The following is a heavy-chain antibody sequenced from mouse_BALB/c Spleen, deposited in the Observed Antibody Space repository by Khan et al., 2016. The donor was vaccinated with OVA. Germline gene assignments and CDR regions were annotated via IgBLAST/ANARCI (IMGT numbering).Heavy chain of an antibody. D-gene: IGHD2-14*01. V-gene: IGHV1-80*01. CDR1: GYAFSNYL. CDR3: ARGGYDYFAY. CDR2: IYPGDGNT. J-gene: IGHJ3*01. Sequence: QVQLQQSGAELVRPGSSVKISCKASGYAFSNYLMHWVKQGPGQGLEWIGQIYPGDGNTNYNGKFKDKATLTADKSSSTAYIQLSSLTSEDSAVYCWARGGYDYFAYWGQGTLVTVSA.